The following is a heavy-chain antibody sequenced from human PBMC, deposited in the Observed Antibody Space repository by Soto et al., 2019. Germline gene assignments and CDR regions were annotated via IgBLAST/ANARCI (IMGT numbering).Heavy chain of an antibody. Sequence: SVNVSCNGSGGTFSRYAISWVRQAPGQGLEWMGGIIPIFGTANYAQKFQGRVTITADESTSTAYMELSSLRSEDTAVYYCAGKKPGIAAALFDPWCQGTLVPVSS. V-gene: IGHV1-69*01. CDR1: GGTFSRYA. CDR2: IIPIFGTA. J-gene: IGHJ5*02. D-gene: IGHD6-13*01. CDR3: AGKKPGIAAALFDP.